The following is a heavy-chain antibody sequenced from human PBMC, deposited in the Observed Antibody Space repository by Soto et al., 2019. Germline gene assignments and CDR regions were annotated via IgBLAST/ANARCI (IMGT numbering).Heavy chain of an antibody. CDR2: MSPNSGNT. J-gene: IGHJ4*02. D-gene: IGHD1-26*01. V-gene: IGHV1-8*01. Sequence: GASVKVSCKASGYTFTSYDINWVRQATGQGLEWMGWMSPNSGNTGYAQKFQGRVTMTRNTSISTAYMELSSLRSEDTAVYYCARTVRYSGSSADVDWGQGTLVTVSS. CDR3: ARTVRYSGSSADVD. CDR1: GYTFTSYD.